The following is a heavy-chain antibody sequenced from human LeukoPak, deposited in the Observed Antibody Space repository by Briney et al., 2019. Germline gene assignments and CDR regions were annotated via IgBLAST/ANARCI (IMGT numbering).Heavy chain of an antibody. D-gene: IGHD3-16*02. CDR3: PLVVWGSYRYTVDY. V-gene: IGHV4-4*07. CDR1: GGSISSYY. Sequence: PSETLSLTCTVSGGSISSYYWSWIRQPAGKGLEWIGRIYTSGSTNYNPSLKSRVTMSVDTSKNKFSLKLSSVIAADTAVYYCPLVVWGSYRYTVDYWGQGTLVTVSS. J-gene: IGHJ4*02. CDR2: IYTSGST.